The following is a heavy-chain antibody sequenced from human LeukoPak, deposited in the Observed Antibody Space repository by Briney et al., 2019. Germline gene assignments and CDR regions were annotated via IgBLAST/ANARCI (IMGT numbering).Heavy chain of an antibody. V-gene: IGHV1-2*02. D-gene: IGHD4-17*01. CDR1: GYTFTGYY. CDR3: ARGGQYGDYGGRMEFDY. J-gene: IGHJ4*02. Sequence: GASVKVSCKASGYTFTGYYMHWVRQAPGQGLEWMGWINPNSGGTNYAQKFQGRVTMTRDTSISTAYMELSRLRSEDTAVYYCARGGQYGDYGGRMEFDYWGQGTLVTVSS. CDR2: INPNSGGT.